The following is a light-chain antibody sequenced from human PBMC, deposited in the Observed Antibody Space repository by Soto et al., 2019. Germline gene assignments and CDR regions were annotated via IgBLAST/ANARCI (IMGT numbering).Light chain of an antibody. CDR1: QSVSNN. Sequence: EVVMTQSPATLSVSPGERATLSCRAGQSVSNNLAWYQQKPGQAPRLLIYGASTRATGIPARFSGSGSGTEFTLTISSLQSEDSAVYYCHQYKNWRWTVGQETKVDI. CDR2: GAS. CDR3: HQYKNWRWT. J-gene: IGKJ1*01. V-gene: IGKV3-15*01.